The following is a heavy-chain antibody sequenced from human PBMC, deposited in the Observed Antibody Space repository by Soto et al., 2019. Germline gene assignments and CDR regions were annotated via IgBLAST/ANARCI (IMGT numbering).Heavy chain of an antibody. J-gene: IGHJ4*02. CDR1: GGTFSSYT. Sequence: QVQLVQSGAEVKKPGSSVKVSCKASGGTFSSYTISWVRQAPGHGLEWMGRIIPILGIANYAQKFQGRVTITADKSTNTAYMELSSLRSEDTAVYYCERDRGLNWNYLWGQGTLVTVSS. V-gene: IGHV1-69*08. CDR2: IIPILGIA. D-gene: IGHD1-7*01. CDR3: ERDRGLNWNYL.